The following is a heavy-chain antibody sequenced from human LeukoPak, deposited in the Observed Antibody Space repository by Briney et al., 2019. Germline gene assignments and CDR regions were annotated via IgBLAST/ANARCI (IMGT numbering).Heavy chain of an antibody. V-gene: IGHV3-30*18. CDR3: AKDPDRYSYGYEFDY. CDR2: ISYDGSNK. CDR1: GFTFSSYG. Sequence: PGGSLRLSCAASGFTFSSYGMHWVRQAPGKGLEWVAVISYDGSNKYYADSVKGRFTISRDNSKNTLYLQMNSLRAEDTAVYYCAKDPDRYSYGYEFDYWGQGTLVTVST. J-gene: IGHJ4*02. D-gene: IGHD5-18*01.